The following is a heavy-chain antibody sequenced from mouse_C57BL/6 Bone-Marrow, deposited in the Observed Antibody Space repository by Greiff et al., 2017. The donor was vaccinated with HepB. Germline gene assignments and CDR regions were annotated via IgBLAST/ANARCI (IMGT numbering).Heavy chain of an antibody. CDR2: FYPGSGST. CDR3: ARDDYGAY. D-gene: IGHD1-1*01. Sequence: QVQLQQSGPELVKPGASVKLSCKASGYTFTDYTIHWVKQRAGKGLEWIGWFYPGSGSTKYNEKFKGKATLTADKSSSTAYMQLRRLTSEDSAVYFCARDDYGAYWGQGTGVTVSA. J-gene: IGHJ3*01. V-gene: IGHV1-62-2*01. CDR1: GYTFTDYT.